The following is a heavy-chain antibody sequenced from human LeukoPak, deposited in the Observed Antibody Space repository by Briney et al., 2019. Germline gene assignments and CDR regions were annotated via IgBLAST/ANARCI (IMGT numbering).Heavy chain of an antibody. D-gene: IGHD5/OR15-5a*01. CDR2: ISTSGSS. CDR1: DGSISPYY. Sequence: SETLSLTCTVSDGSISPYYWSFIRQPAGKGLEWIGRISTSGSSKYNPSLESRVTMSVDTSKNQFSLKVTSVTAADTAMYYCARDRVSWHYFDYWGQGTLLTVSS. J-gene: IGHJ4*02. CDR3: ARDRVSWHYFDY. V-gene: IGHV4-4*07.